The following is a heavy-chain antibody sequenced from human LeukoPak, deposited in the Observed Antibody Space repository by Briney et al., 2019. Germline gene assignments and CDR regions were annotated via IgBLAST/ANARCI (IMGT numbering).Heavy chain of an antibody. CDR1: GYTFTGYY. D-gene: IGHD3-10*01. J-gene: IGHJ4*02. V-gene: IGHV1-2*02. CDR2: INPNSGGT. CDR3: ARGLRDSLLWFGELPSSFDY. Sequence: GASVKVPCKASGYTFTGYYMYWVPQAPGQGLEWMGWINPNSGGTNYAQKFQGRVTMTGDTSISTAYMELSRLRSDDTAVYYCARGLRDSLLWFGELPSSFDYWGQGTLVTVSS.